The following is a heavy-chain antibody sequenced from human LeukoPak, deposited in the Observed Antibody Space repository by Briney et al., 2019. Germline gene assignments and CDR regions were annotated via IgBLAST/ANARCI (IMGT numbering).Heavy chain of an antibody. J-gene: IGHJ3*02. CDR2: ISSSSSYI. Sequence: GGSLRLSCAASGFIFSSYTMNWVRQAPGKGLEWVSSISSSSSYIYYADSVKGRFTISRNNAKNSVYLEMNSLRAEDTAVYYCARSGRGYDDAFDIWGQGTMVTVSS. CDR1: GFIFSSYT. D-gene: IGHD5-12*01. CDR3: ARSGRGYDDAFDI. V-gene: IGHV3-21*01.